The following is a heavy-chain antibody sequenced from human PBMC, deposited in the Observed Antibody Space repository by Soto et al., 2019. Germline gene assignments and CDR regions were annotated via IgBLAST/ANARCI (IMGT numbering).Heavy chain of an antibody. Sequence: GGSLRLSCAASGFTFSNAWMSWVRRAPGKGLEWVGRIKSKTDGGTTDYAAPVKGRFTISRDDSKNTLYLQMNSLKTEDTAVYYCITEEYYDGFDIWGQGTMVTVSS. V-gene: IGHV3-15*01. CDR3: ITEEYYDGFDI. J-gene: IGHJ3*02. CDR2: IKSKTDGGTT. CDR1: GFTFSNAW. D-gene: IGHD2-8*01.